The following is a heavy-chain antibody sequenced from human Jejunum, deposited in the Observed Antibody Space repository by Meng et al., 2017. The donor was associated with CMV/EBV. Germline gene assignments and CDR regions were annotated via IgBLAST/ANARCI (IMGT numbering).Heavy chain of an antibody. D-gene: IGHD1-20*01. CDR3: ANFDRGFNLVNFDF. J-gene: IGHJ4*02. Sequence: RRSPGTGLAWIATIHHTGDTYYNPSLKSRATISIDTSKNQFSLMLNSLSVADTAVYYCANFDRGFNLVNFDFWGQGSLVTVSS. CDR2: IHHTGDT. V-gene: IGHV4-38-2*01.